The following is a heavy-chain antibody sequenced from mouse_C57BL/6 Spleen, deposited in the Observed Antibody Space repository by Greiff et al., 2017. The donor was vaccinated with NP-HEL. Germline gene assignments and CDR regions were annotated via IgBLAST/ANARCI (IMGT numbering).Heavy chain of an antibody. D-gene: IGHD2-2*01. Sequence: EVKLMESGGDLVKPGGSLKLSCAASGFTFSSYGMSWVRQTPDKRLEWVATISSGGSYTYYPDSVKGRFTISRDNAKNTLYLQMSSLKSEDTAMYYCARAGYGYDGYWYFDVWGTGTTVTVSS. CDR3: ARAGYGYDGYWYFDV. J-gene: IGHJ1*03. CDR1: GFTFSSYG. CDR2: ISSGGSYT. V-gene: IGHV5-6*01.